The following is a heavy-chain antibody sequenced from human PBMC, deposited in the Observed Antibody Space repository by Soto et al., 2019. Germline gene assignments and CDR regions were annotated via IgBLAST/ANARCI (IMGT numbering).Heavy chain of an antibody. CDR3: AHRRRYYYDSSGSYYFDY. CDR2: IYWDDDK. D-gene: IGHD3-22*01. J-gene: IGHJ4*02. CDR1: GFSLSTSGLG. V-gene: IGHV2-5*02. Sequence: SGPTLVNPTQTLTLTCTFSGFSLSTSGLGVGWIRQPPGNALEWLALIYWDDDKRYSPSLKSRHTITKDTSKNQVVLTMTNMDPVDTATYYCAHRRRYYYDSSGSYYFDYWGQGTLVTVSS.